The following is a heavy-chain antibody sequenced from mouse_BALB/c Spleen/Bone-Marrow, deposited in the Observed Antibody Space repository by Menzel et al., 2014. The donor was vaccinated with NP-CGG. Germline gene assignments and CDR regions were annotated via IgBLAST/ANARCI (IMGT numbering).Heavy chain of an antibody. Sequence: GAELVKPGASVKLSCKASGYTFTSYWMHWVKQRPGQGLEWIGEIDPSNGRTNYNEKFKNKATLTVDKSSSTAYMQLSSLTSEDSAVYYCASSTTVVVRYWYIDGWGAGTPVPVSS. J-gene: IGHJ1*01. D-gene: IGHD1-1*01. V-gene: IGHV1S81*02. CDR2: IDPSNGRT. CDR3: ASSTTVVVRYWYIDG. CDR1: GYTFTSYW.